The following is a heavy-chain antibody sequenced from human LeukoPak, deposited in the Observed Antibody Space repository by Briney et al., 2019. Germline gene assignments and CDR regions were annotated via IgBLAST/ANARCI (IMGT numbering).Heavy chain of an antibody. CDR1: GFTFSNAW. CDR2: INTKTNGGTT. V-gene: IGHV3-15*01. D-gene: IGHD3-22*01. CDR3: TTGGITMTY. Sequence: PGGSLRLSCAASGFTFSNAWMSWVLQAPGKGLEWVGRINTKTNGGTTDYAAPVKGRFTISRDDSKTTLFLQMSSLKTEDTAVYYCTTGGITMTYWGQGTLVTVSS. J-gene: IGHJ4*02.